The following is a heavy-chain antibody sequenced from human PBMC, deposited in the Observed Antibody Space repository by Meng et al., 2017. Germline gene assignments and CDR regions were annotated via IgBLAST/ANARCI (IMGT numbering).Heavy chain of an antibody. CDR2: INEFGST. J-gene: IGHJ4*02. CDR3: ARQRGPDF. V-gene: IGHV4-34*01. D-gene: IGHD5-12*01. Sequence: QVQLQQGGAGLLRPSETLSLTGAFYGGSFSGYYWNWIRQPPGKGLEWIGEINEFGSTNYNPSLRSRVTILVDTSKNQFSLKLRSVTAADTAVYYCARQRGPDFWGQGSLVTVSS. CDR1: GGSFSGYY.